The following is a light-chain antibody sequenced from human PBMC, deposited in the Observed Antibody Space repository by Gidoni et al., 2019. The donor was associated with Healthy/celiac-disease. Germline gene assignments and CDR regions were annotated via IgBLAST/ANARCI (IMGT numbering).Light chain of an antibody. CDR2: DAS. Sequence: EIVLTQSPATLSLSPGERATLSCRASQSVSSYLAWYQQKPGQAPRLLIYDASNRATGIPARFSGSGSGTDFTLTISSLEPEDFAVYYCQQRSNWPHVTFXPXTKVXIK. V-gene: IGKV3-11*01. CDR1: QSVSSY. CDR3: QQRSNWPHVT. J-gene: IGKJ3*01.